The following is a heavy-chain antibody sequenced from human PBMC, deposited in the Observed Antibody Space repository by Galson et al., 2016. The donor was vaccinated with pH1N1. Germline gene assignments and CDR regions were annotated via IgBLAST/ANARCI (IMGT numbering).Heavy chain of an antibody. J-gene: IGHJ3*01. V-gene: IGHV1-69*13. CDR1: GGPLSSYA. Sequence: SGKVSCKASGGPLSSYATGWVRQAPGQGPEWMGGIMPIFGTTKYEQKFQGRVTITADEMPGSAYMELSGLTSMDTAVYYCVRSTGYNKVNGPFDVWGQGTLVIVSS. CDR2: IMPIFGTT. CDR3: VRSTGYNKVNGPFDV. D-gene: IGHD1-14*01.